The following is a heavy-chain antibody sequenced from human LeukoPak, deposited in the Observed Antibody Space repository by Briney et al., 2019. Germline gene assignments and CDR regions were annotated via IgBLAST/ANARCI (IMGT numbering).Heavy chain of an antibody. Sequence: GGSLRLSCAASGFTFSSYAMNWVRQAPGKGLEWVSAISGSGGSTYYADSVKGRFTISRDNSKNTLYLQMNSLRAEDTAVYYCANLGFISSSWYYFDYWGQGTLVTVSS. CDR2: ISGSGGST. CDR3: ANLGFISSSWYYFDY. D-gene: IGHD6-13*01. V-gene: IGHV3-23*01. J-gene: IGHJ4*02. CDR1: GFTFSSYA.